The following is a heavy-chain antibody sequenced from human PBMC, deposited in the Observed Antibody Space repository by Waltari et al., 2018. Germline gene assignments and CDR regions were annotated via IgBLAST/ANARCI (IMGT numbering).Heavy chain of an antibody. V-gene: IGHV3-23*04. CDR2: ISGSGGST. D-gene: IGHD3-10*01. CDR1: GLPFRSFA. Sequence: EVQLVESGGGLVQPGGSLRLPCAASGLPFRSFAMVWVRTAPGKGREWVSAISGSGGSTYYADSVKGRFTISRDNSKNTLYLQMNSLRAEDTAVYYCAKGRGGMDVWGQGTTVTVSS. CDR3: AKGRGGMDV. J-gene: IGHJ6*02.